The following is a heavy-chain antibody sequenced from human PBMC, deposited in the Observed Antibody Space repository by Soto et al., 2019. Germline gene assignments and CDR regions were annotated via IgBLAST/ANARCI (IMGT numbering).Heavy chain of an antibody. D-gene: IGHD6-19*01. CDR1: GGSINTFY. CDR2: IHHSGST. Sequence: PSETLSLTCTVSGGSINTFYWSWVRQPAGKGLEWIGEIHHSGSTNCNPSLKRRVTITVDKAKNQFSLKLSSVTAADTAVYYCALLIAVAGTAIDPWGQGTMVTVSS. V-gene: IGHV4-59*12. J-gene: IGHJ5*02. CDR3: ALLIAVAGTAIDP.